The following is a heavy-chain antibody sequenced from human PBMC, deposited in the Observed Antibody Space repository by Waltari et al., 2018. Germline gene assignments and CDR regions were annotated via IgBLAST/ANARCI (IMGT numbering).Heavy chain of an antibody. CDR2: MHHSGST. J-gene: IGHJ4*02. D-gene: IGHD6-19*01. V-gene: IGHV4-39*01. Sequence: QLQLQESGPGLVKPSETLSLTCTVSGGSISSSGHYWGWIRQPPGKGLEWIGSMHHSGSTYFNPSLRSRVTISVDTSRNQFSLRLSSVTAADTALYYCVFHPYSSNSYGLGNFDSWGQGTLVTVSS. CDR3: VFHPYSSNSYGLGNFDS. CDR1: GGSISSSGHY.